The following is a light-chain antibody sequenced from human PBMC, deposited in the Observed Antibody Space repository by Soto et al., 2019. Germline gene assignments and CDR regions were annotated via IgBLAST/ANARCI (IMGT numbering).Light chain of an antibody. J-gene: IGKJ1*01. CDR1: QGISSY. CDR2: ETS. CDR3: QESFYAPPT. V-gene: IGKV1-39*01. Sequence: IQLTQSPSSLSASVGDRVTITCRASQGISSYLGWYQQKPGKAPKLLIFETSTLQSGVPSRFTGAGSGTDFTLTISSLQPEDFATYYCQESFYAPPTFGQGTKVDIK.